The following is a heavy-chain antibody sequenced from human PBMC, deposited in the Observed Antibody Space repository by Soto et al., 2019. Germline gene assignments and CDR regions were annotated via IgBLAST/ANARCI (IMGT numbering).Heavy chain of an antibody. J-gene: IGHJ4*02. CDR1: GFTFSSYG. CDR3: AKGSYDSSGYPLLRY. V-gene: IGHV3-30*18. Sequence: SLRLSCAASGFTFSSYGMHWVRQAPGKGLEWVAVISYDGSNKYYADSVKGRFTTSRDNSKNTLYLQMNSLRAEDTAVYYCAKGSYDSSGYPLLRYWGQGTLVTVSS. D-gene: IGHD3-22*01. CDR2: ISYDGSNK.